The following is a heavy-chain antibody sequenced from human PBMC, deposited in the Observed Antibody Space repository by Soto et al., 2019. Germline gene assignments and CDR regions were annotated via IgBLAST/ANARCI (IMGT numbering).Heavy chain of an antibody. CDR3: ARDASYYSLWSGYYPSRNGMDV. D-gene: IGHD3-3*01. Sequence: QVQVVESGGGVVQPGRSLRLSCAASEFTFSSFGMHWVRQAPGKGLEWVSLIWYDGSKKSYGDSVKGRFTISRDNSRNTVYLQMNSLRADDTAVYYCARDASYYSLWSGYYPSRNGMDVWGQGTTVTVSS. V-gene: IGHV3-33*01. CDR2: IWYDGSKK. CDR1: EFTFSSFG. J-gene: IGHJ6*02.